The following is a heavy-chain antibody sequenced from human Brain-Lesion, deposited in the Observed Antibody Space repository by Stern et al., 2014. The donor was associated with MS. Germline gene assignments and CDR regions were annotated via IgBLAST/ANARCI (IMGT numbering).Heavy chain of an antibody. CDR3: ARDTARGGHCEPGHKPPCRGA. CDR1: GFTFSDHY. Sequence: EVQLVQSGGGLVQPGGSLRLSCAASGFTFSDHYMDWVRQAPGKGLEWVGRTRNKANSYTTEYAASVKGRFTISRDDSKNSLYLQMNSLKTEDTAVYYCARDTARGGHCEPGHKPPCRGAGG. CDR2: TRNKANSYTT. V-gene: IGHV3-72*01. D-gene: IGHD2-21*01. J-gene: IGHJ1*01.